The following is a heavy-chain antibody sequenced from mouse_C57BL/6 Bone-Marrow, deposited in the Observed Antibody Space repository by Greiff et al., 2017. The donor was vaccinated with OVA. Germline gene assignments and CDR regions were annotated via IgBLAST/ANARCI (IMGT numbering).Heavy chain of an antibody. Sequence: VQLQQSGPELVKPGASVKISCKASGYAFSSSWMHWVKQRPGKGLEWIGRIYPGDGDTTYKGKFKGKATLTADKSSSTAYMQLSSLTSEDSAVYFCARNGYYSNHYAMDYWGQGTSVTVSS. V-gene: IGHV1-82*01. CDR2: IYPGDGDT. D-gene: IGHD2-5*01. J-gene: IGHJ4*01. CDR1: GYAFSSSW. CDR3: ARNGYYSNHYAMDY.